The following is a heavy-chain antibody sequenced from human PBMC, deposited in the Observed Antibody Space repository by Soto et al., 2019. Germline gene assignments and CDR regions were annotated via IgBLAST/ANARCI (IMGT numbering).Heavy chain of an antibody. D-gene: IGHD3-22*01. J-gene: IGHJ4*02. CDR2: IKQDGSEK. CDR1: GINFSGKW. V-gene: IGHV3-7*05. CDR3: AKGPAPYYYDSSGYPRYFDY. Sequence: PGGSLRLSCTAAGINFSGKWMSWVRQAPGKGPEWVANIKQDGSEKHYVDSVKGRFTISRDNAKNSLYLQMNSLRAEDTALYYCAKGPAPYYYDSSGYPRYFDYWGQGTLVTVSS.